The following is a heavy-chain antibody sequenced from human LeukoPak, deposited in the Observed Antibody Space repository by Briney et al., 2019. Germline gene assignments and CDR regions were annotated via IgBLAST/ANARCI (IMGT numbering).Heavy chain of an antibody. V-gene: IGHV1-2*02. D-gene: IGHD2-2*01. CDR3: ARVYCSSTSCYALLFDY. Sequence: ASVKVSCKASGYTFTSYGISWVPQAPGQGLEWMGWINPNSGGTNYAQKFQGRVTMTRDTSISTAYMELSRLRSDDTAVYYCARVYCSSTSCYALLFDYWGQGTLVTVSS. CDR1: GYTFTSYG. CDR2: INPNSGGT. J-gene: IGHJ4*02.